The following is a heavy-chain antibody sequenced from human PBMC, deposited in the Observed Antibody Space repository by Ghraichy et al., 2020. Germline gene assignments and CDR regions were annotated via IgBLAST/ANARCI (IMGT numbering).Heavy chain of an antibody. CDR2: INRDGNDK. CDR3: ATNSAWNYGY. V-gene: IGHV3-7*01. CDR1: GFTFSSHW. J-gene: IGHJ4*01. D-gene: IGHD1-7*01. Sequence: GGSLRLSCAASGFTFSSHWMSWVRQAPGKGLEWVANINRDGNDKYYMGSVRGRFTISRDNAKNSLYLQLNSLRAEDTAVYHCATNSAWNYGYWGHGTLVTVSS.